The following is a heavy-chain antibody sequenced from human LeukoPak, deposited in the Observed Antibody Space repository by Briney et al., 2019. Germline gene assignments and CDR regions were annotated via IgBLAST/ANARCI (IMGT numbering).Heavy chain of an antibody. CDR2: INHSGNT. J-gene: IGHJ3*02. D-gene: IGHD4-23*01. CDR3: ARGLRKTKLPHAFDI. CDR1: GGSFSTYY. V-gene: IGHV4-34*01. Sequence: SETLSLTCAVYGGSFSTYYWTWIRQSPGKGLDWIGEINHSGNTNYNPSLKSRVAISVDTSKNQFSLKLSSVTAADTAVYYCARGLRKTKLPHAFDIWGQGTMVTVSS.